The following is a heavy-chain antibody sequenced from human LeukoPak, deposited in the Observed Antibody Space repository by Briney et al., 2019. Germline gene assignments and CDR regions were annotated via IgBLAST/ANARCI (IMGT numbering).Heavy chain of an antibody. D-gene: IGHD4-23*01. V-gene: IGHV1-8*01. CDR2: IHPNSGKT. CDR3: ARGHYGGNRYFDI. CDR1: GYTFRSYE. Sequence: ASVKVSCKASGYTFRSYEINWVRQAPGQGLEWVGWIHPNSGKTGYAQNFQGRVTMTRDTSTGTAFMELSSLKFDDTAIFYCARGHYGGNRYFDIWGQGTLVTVSS. J-gene: IGHJ4*02.